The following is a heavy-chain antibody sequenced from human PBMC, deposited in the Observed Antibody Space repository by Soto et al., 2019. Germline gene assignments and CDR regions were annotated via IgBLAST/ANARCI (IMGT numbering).Heavy chain of an antibody. V-gene: IGHV4-39*01. J-gene: IGHJ6*02. CDR1: GGSISSSSYY. CDR3: ASSSSGGPGHYYYYGMDV. Sequence: SETLSLTCTVSGGSISSSSYYWGWIRQPPGKGLEWIGSIYYSGSTYYNPSLKSRVTISVDTSKNRFSLKLSSVTAADTAVYYCASSSSGGPGHYYYYGMDVRGQGTTVTVSS. D-gene: IGHD6-6*01. CDR2: IYYSGST.